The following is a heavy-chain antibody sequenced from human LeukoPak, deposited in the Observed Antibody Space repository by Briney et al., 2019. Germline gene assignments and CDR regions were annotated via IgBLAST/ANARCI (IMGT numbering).Heavy chain of an antibody. CDR2: ISSSSSYI. J-gene: IGHJ3*02. CDR1: GFTFSSYE. V-gene: IGHV3-21*01. CDR3: ARDRVITGTTHAFDI. Sequence: PGGSLRLSCAASGFTFSSYEMNWVRQAPGKGLEWVSSISSSSSYIYYADSVKGRFTISRDNAKNSLYLQMNSLRAEDTAVYYCARDRVITGTTHAFDIWGQGTMVTVSS. D-gene: IGHD1-20*01.